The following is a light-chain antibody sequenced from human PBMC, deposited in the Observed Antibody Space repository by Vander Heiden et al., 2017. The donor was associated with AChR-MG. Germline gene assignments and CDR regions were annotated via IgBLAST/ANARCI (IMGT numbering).Light chain of an antibody. CDR3: QQYNNWPLLT. CDR2: GAS. CDR1: QSVSSN. V-gene: IGKV3-15*01. Sequence: ALTPSTATLSVAPGERATLSCRASQSVSSNLAWYQQKPGQAPRLLIYGASTRATGIPARLSGSGSGTEFTLTISSLQSEDFAVYYCQQYNNWPLLTFGGGTKVEIK. J-gene: IGKJ4*01.